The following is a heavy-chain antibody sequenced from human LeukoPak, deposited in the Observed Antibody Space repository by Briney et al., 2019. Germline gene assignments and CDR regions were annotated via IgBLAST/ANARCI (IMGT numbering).Heavy chain of an antibody. CDR2: MNPNSGNT. CDR1: GYTFTSYD. CDR3: ARTYYDILTGYLGFDP. Sequence: ASVKVSCKASGYTFTSYDINWVRQATGQGLEWMGWMNPNSGNTGYAQKFQGRVTMTRNTSISTAYMELSSLRSEDTAVYYCARTYYDILTGYLGFDPWGQRTLVTVSS. J-gene: IGHJ5*02. V-gene: IGHV1-8*01. D-gene: IGHD3-9*01.